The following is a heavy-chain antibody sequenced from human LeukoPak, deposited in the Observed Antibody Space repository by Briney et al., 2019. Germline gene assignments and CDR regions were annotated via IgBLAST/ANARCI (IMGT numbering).Heavy chain of an antibody. CDR2: IGRGYGIT. V-gene: IGHV3-48*03. J-gene: IGHJ4*02. CDR1: GFTFSNYE. D-gene: IGHD4-17*01. CDR3: ARETVHY. Sequence: PGGSLRLSCAASGFTFSNYEFNWVRQAPGKGLEWVSYIGRGYGITYYADPVKGRFTVSRDDAKNSLYLQMNSLRAEDTGLYYCARETVHYWGQGILVTVSS.